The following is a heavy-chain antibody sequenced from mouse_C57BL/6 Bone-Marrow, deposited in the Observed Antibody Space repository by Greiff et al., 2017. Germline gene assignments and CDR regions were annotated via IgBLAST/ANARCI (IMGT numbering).Heavy chain of an antibody. D-gene: IGHD2-1*01. CDR1: GFSLSTFGMG. J-gene: IGHJ3*01. CDR3: ARMDLLWYPWFAY. V-gene: IGHV8-8*01. Sequence: QVTLNESGPGILQPSQTLSLTCSFPGFSLSTFGMGVGWIRQPSGKGLEWLAHIWWDDDKYYNPALKSRLTISKDTSKNQVFLKIANVDTADTATYYCARMDLLWYPWFAYWGQGTLVTVSA. CDR2: IWWDDDK.